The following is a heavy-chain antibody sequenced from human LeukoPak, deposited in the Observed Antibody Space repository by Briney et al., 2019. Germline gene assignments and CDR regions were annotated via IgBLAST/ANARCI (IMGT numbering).Heavy chain of an antibody. D-gene: IGHD4-23*01. V-gene: IGHV3-30*18. Sequence: PGGSLRLSCAASGFTFTKEGMHWVRQAPGKGLEWVAVISYDGSNKYYADSVKGRFTISRDNSKNTLFLQMNSLRTEDTAVYYCAKSMTTVVNPFDYWGQGTLVTVSS. CDR1: GFTFTKEG. CDR2: ISYDGSNK. CDR3: AKSMTTVVNPFDY. J-gene: IGHJ4*02.